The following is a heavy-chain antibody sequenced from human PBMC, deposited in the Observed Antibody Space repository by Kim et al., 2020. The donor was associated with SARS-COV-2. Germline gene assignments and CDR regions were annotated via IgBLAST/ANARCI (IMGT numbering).Heavy chain of an antibody. CDR1: GFTFSSYG. CDR3: AKTVFRGYCSGGSCLLYFDY. CDR2: ISYDGSNK. J-gene: IGHJ4*02. D-gene: IGHD2-15*01. Sequence: GGSLRLSCAASGFTFSSYGMHWVRQAPGKGLEWVAIISYDGSNKYYADSVKGRFTISRDNSKNTLYLQMNSLRAEDTAVYYCAKTVFRGYCSGGSCLLYFDYWGQGTLVTVSS. V-gene: IGHV3-30*18.